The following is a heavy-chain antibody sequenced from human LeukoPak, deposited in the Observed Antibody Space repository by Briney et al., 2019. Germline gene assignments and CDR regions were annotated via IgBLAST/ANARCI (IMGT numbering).Heavy chain of an antibody. J-gene: IGHJ6*02. CDR1: GGSISSYY. D-gene: IGHD1-7*01. CDR2: IYYSGST. Sequence: SETLSLTCTVSGGSISSYYWSWIRQPPGKGLEWIGYIYYSGSTNYNPSLKSRVTMSVDTSKNQFSLNLSSVTAADTAVYYCASGTTNYYYGIDVWGQGTTVTVSS. CDR3: ASGTTNYYYGIDV. V-gene: IGHV4-59*01.